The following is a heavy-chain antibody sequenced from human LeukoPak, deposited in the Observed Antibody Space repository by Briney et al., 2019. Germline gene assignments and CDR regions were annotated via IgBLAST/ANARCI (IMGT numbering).Heavy chain of an antibody. CDR2: ISSSGNTI. V-gene: IGHV3-48*04. CDR1: GFTFSSYS. J-gene: IGHJ4*02. D-gene: IGHD1-26*01. CDR3: ARGGSGNFYY. Sequence: GGSLRLSCAASGFTFSSYSMNWVRQAPGKGLEWVSYISSSGNTISYADSVKGRFTISRDNAKNTLYLQMTSLRAEDTAVYYCARGGSGNFYYWGQGTLVTVSS.